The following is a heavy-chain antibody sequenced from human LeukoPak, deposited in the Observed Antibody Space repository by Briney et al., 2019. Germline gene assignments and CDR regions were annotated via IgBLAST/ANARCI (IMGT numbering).Heavy chain of an antibody. CDR2: IWYDGSDE. Sequence: SCKVSGYTLTELSMHWVRQAPGKGLEWVAYIWYDGSDEDYADSVKGRFTISRDNSRNTLYLQMNSLRAEDTAVYYCARYTTGHGFDFWGQGTLVTVSS. CDR1: GYTLTELS. V-gene: IGHV3-33*01. J-gene: IGHJ4*02. CDR3: ARYTTGHGFDF. D-gene: IGHD6-19*01.